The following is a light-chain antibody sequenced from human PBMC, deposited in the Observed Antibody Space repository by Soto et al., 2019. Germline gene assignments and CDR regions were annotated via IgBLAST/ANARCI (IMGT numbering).Light chain of an antibody. J-gene: IGLJ3*02. Sequence: SYELTQPPSVSVALGQTARITCGGNNIESKDVYWYQQKPGQAPVMVNYRDSNRPSGIPERFSGSNSGNTATLTISRAQAGDEDDYYCQVWDSSTARVFGGGTKLTVL. CDR3: QVWDSSTARV. CDR1: NIESKD. V-gene: IGLV3-9*01. CDR2: RDS.